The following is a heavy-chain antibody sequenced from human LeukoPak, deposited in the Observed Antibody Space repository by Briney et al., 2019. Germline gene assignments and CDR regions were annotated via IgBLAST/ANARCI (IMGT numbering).Heavy chain of an antibody. V-gene: IGHV4-39*07. CDR3: ARSGDVVVPAAIVDY. D-gene: IGHD2-2*01. Sequence: SETLSLTCTVSGGSISSGSYYWSWIRQPPGKGLEWIGEINHSGSTNYNPSLKSRVTISVDTSKNQFSLKLSSVTAADTAVYYCARSGDVVVPAAIVDYWGQGTLVTVSS. CDR1: GGSISSGSYY. CDR2: INHSGST. J-gene: IGHJ4*02.